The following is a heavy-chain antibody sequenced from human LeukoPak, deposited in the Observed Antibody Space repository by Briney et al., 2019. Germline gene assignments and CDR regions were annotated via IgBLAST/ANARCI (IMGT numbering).Heavy chain of an antibody. CDR3: ATDTSSGWYGWFDP. CDR1: GGSISSYY. J-gene: IGHJ5*02. V-gene: IGHV4-4*07. Sequence: SETLSLTCTVSGGSISSYYWGWIRQPAGKGLEWIGRIYTSGSTNYNPSLKSRVTMSVDTSKNQFSLKLSSVTAADTAVYHCATDTSSGWYGWFDPWGQGTLVTVSS. CDR2: IYTSGST. D-gene: IGHD6-19*01.